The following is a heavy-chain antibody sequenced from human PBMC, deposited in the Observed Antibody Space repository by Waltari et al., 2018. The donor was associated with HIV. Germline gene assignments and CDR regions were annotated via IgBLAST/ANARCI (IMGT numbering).Heavy chain of an antibody. Sequence: QVQLVQSGAEVKKPGASVKVSCKASGYTFTSYAMHWVRQAPGQRLEWMGWINAGNGNTKYSQKFQGRVTITRDTSASTAYMELSSLRSEDTAVYYCARLYCSGGSCYGGDYWGQGTLVTVSS. V-gene: IGHV1-3*01. CDR2: INAGNGNT. D-gene: IGHD2-15*01. CDR3: ARLYCSGGSCYGGDY. CDR1: GYTFTSYA. J-gene: IGHJ4*02.